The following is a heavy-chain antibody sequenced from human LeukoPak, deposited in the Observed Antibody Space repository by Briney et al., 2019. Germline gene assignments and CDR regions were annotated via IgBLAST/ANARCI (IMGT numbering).Heavy chain of an antibody. CDR2: ISSSSSYI. D-gene: IGHD2-15*01. Sequence: GGSLRLSCAASGFTFSSYSMNWVRQAPGKGLEWVSAISSSSSYIYYADSVKGRFTISRDNAKNSLYLQMNSLRAEDTAVYYCARLGAGYCSGGSCDGAFDIWGQGTMVTVSS. J-gene: IGHJ3*02. V-gene: IGHV3-21*01. CDR3: ARLGAGYCSGGSCDGAFDI. CDR1: GFTFSSYS.